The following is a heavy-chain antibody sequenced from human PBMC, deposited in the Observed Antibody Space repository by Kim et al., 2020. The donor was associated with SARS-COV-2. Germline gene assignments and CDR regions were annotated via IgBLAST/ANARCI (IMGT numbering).Heavy chain of an antibody. V-gene: IGHV1-24*01. J-gene: IGHJ6*02. CDR3: ATGIGTTTGYYYYGMDV. CDR2: FDPEDGET. Sequence: ASVKVSCKVSGYTLTELSMHWVRQAPGKGLEWMGGFDPEDGETIYAQKFQGRVTMTEDTSTDTAYMELSSLRSEDTAVYYCATGIGTTTGYYYYGMDVWGQGTTVTVSS. CDR1: GYTLTELS. D-gene: IGHD5-12*01.